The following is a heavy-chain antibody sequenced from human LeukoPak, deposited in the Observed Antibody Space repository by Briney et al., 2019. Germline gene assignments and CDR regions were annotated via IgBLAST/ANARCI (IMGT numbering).Heavy chain of an antibody. CDR1: GFTFSSYG. CDR2: ISYDGSNK. J-gene: IGHJ4*02. Sequence: GRSLRLSCAASGFTFSSYGMHWVRQAPGKGLEWVAVISYDGSNKYYADSVKGRFTISRDNAKNSLYLQMNSLRAEDTAVYYCARDIAAAGPEGDYWGQGTLVTVSS. D-gene: IGHD6-13*01. CDR3: ARDIAAAGPEGDY. V-gene: IGHV3-30*03.